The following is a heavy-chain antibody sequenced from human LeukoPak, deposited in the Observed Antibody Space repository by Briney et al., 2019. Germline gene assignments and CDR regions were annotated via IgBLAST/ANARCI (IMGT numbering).Heavy chain of an antibody. CDR3: ARGTRRDDYKVFDY. CDR1: GGSISSSNW. V-gene: IGHV4-4*02. D-gene: IGHD5-24*01. CDR2: IYHSGST. J-gene: IGHJ4*02. Sequence: PSETLSLTCAVSGGSISSSNWWSWVRQPPGKGLEWIGEIYHSGSTNYNPSLKSRVTISVDRSKNQFSLKLSSVTAADTAVYYCARGTRRDDYKVFDYWGQGTLVTVSS.